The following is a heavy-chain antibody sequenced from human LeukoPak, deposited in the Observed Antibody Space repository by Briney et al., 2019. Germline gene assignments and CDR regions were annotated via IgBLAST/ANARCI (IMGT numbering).Heavy chain of an antibody. V-gene: IGHV4-39*02. CDR3: ARDRVFGVIINGQEH. Sequence: SETLSLTCTVSGASISSSSYYWGWIRQPPGKGLEWIGSIYYSGSTYYNPSLKSRVTISIDTSKNQFSLRLTSVTAADTAVYYCARDRVFGVIINGQEHWGQGTLVTVSS. J-gene: IGHJ4*02. D-gene: IGHD3-3*01. CDR1: GASISSSSYY. CDR2: IYYSGST.